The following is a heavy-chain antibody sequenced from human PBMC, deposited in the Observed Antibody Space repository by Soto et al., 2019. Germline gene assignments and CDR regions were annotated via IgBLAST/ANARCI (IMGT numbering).Heavy chain of an antibody. Sequence: GASVKVSCKASGYTFTGYYMHWVPQAPGQGLEWMGWINPNSGGTNYAQKFQGRVTMTRDTSISTAYMELSRLRSDDTAVYYCARDPSMIVVVITTLFDYWGQGXLVTVSS. V-gene: IGHV1-2*02. CDR1: GYTFTGYY. CDR2: INPNSGGT. CDR3: ARDPSMIVVVITTLFDY. J-gene: IGHJ4*02. D-gene: IGHD3-22*01.